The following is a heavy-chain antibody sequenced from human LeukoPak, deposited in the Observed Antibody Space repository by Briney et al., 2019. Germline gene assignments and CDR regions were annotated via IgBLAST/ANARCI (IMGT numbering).Heavy chain of an antibody. Sequence: GGSLRLSCAASGFAFSTYWMHWVRQAPGKGLVWVSHINGDGSSTTYADSVKGRFTISRDNAKNTLYLHMNSLRADDTAVYYCARDYSYAIAAAGGWGQGILVTVSS. J-gene: IGHJ4*02. V-gene: IGHV3-74*01. CDR1: GFAFSTYW. CDR2: INGDGSST. D-gene: IGHD6-13*01. CDR3: ARDYSYAIAAAGG.